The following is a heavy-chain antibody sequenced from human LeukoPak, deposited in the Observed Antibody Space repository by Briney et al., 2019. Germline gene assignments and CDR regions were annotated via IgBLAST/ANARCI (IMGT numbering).Heavy chain of an antibody. Sequence: TGGSLRLSCAASGFTFSSYAVSWVRQAPGKGLEWVSAISGSGGSTYYADSVKGRFTISRDNSKNTLYLQMNSLRAEDTAVYYCAKMERVSLTMVRGVIFDYWGQGTLVTVSS. CDR1: GFTFSSYA. D-gene: IGHD3-10*01. CDR2: ISGSGGST. J-gene: IGHJ4*02. V-gene: IGHV3-23*01. CDR3: AKMERVSLTMVRGVIFDY.